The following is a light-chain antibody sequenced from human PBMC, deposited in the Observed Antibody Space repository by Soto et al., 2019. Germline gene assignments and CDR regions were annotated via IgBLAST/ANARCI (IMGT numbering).Light chain of an antibody. CDR2: GAS. Sequence: EIVLTPSPGTLSLSPCEGAALSRRASQSVSSSYLAWYQQKPGQAPRLLIYGASARATGIPDRFSGSGSGTDFTLTISRLEPEDFAVYYCQQYGSSPFFGGGTKVDIK. J-gene: IGKJ4*01. CDR1: QSVSSSY. V-gene: IGKV3-20*01. CDR3: QQYGSSPF.